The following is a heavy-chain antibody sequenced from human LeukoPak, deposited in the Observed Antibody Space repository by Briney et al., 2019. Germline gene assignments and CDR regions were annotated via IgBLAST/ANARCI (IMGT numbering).Heavy chain of an antibody. V-gene: IGHV1-18*01. CDR2: ISAYNGNT. J-gene: IGHJ5*02. CDR3: AISMTTVRTQSAFDP. Sequence: ASVKVSCKASGYTFTSYGISWVRQAPGQGLEWMGWISAYNGNTNYAQKLQGRVTMTRDTSTSTVYMELSSLRSEDTAVYYCAISMTTVRTQSAFDPWGQGTLVTVSS. CDR1: GYTFTSYG. D-gene: IGHD4-23*01.